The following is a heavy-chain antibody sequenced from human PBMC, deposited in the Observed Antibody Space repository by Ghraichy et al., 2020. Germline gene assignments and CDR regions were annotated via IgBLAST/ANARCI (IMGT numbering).Heavy chain of an antibody. CDR2: TYYRSKWYN. J-gene: IGHJ4*02. V-gene: IGHV6-1*01. D-gene: IGHD3-9*01. Sequence: SQTLSLTCAISGDSVSSNSAAWNWIRQSPSRGLEWMGRTYYRSKWYNDYAVSVKSRITINPDTSKNQFSLQLNSVAPEDTAVYYCARDGEYYDILTGYYRGQYYFDYWSQGTLVTVSS. CDR3: ARDGEYYDILTGYYRGQYYFDY. CDR1: GDSVSSNSAA.